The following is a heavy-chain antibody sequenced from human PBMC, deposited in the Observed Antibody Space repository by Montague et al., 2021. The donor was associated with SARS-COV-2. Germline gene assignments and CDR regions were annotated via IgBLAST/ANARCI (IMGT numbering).Heavy chain of an antibody. V-gene: IGHV2-5*02. D-gene: IGHD3-10*01. Sequence: VKPTQTLTLTCTFSGFSITTSTMGVGWIRQPPGKALEWLALIYWGDEKRFSPSLKSRLTITKDTFKDQVVLKMTNMDPVDTATYYCVQYSSGSYYFRYWGQGTLVTVSS. J-gene: IGHJ4*02. CDR1: GFSITTSTMG. CDR3: VQYSSGSYYFRY. CDR2: IYWGDEK.